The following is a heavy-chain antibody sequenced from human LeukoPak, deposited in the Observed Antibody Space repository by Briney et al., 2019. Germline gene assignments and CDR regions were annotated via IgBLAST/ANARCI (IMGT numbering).Heavy chain of an antibody. CDR2: ISAYNGNT. J-gene: IGHJ6*03. CDR3: ARTFLYKWNNVPYYYYMDV. V-gene: IGHV1-18*01. Sequence: ASVKVSCKASGYTFTSYGISWVRQAPGQGLEWMGWISAYNGNTNYAQKLQGRVTMTTDTSTSTAYMELRSLRSDDTAVYYCARTFLYKWNNVPYYYYMDVWGKGTTVTVSS. CDR1: GYTFTSYG. D-gene: IGHD1/OR15-1a*01.